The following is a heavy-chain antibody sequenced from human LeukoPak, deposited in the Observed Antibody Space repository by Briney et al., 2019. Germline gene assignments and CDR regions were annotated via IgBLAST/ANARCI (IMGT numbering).Heavy chain of an antibody. D-gene: IGHD3-10*01. Sequence: GSPRLSCAGSGFTLSSYSMDWVRQAPGKGLEWVGHMYYRGNTFYNPSLKSRVTISVDTSKNQFSLKLRSVTAADTAVYYCARDSGTTGELKFDPWGQGILVTVSS. CDR3: ARDSGTTGELKFDP. J-gene: IGHJ5*02. V-gene: IGHV4-39*07. CDR1: GFTLSSYS. CDR2: MYYRGNT.